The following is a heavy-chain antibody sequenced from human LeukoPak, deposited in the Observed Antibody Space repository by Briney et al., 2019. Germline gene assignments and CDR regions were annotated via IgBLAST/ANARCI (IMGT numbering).Heavy chain of an antibody. D-gene: IGHD3-16*01. V-gene: IGHV1-2*02. J-gene: IGHJ5*02. CDR1: GYTFTGYY. CDR3: ARGKKGDRNWFDP. Sequence: ASVNVSCKPSGYTFTGYYMHWVRQAPGQGLEWMGWINPNSGGTNYAQKFQGRVTMTRDTSISTAYMELSRLRSDDTAVYYCARGKKGDRNWFDPWGQGTLVTVSS. CDR2: INPNSGGT.